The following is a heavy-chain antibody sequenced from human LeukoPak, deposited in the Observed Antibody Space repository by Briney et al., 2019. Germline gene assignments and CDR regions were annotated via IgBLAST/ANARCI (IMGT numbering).Heavy chain of an antibody. CDR3: AKGHSSAWYFFDY. Sequence: TGGSLRLSCAASGFTFSSYSMNWVRQAPGKGLEWVSTISGSGGSTHYADSVKGRFTISRNNSKNTLYLQMNSLRAEDTAVYYCAKGHSSAWYFFDYWGQGTLVTVSS. CDR2: ISGSGGST. CDR1: GFTFSSYS. D-gene: IGHD6-19*01. J-gene: IGHJ4*02. V-gene: IGHV3-23*01.